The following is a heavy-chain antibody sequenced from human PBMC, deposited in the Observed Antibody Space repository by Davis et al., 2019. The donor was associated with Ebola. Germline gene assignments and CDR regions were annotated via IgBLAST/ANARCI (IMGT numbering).Heavy chain of an antibody. CDR3: ARIPDYYYYYGMDV. CDR2: IYYSGST. Sequence: SETLSLTCTVSGGSISSYYWCWIRQPPGKALEWIGYIYYSGSTNYNPSLKSRVTISVDTSKNQFSLKLSSVTAADTAVYYCARIPDYYYYYGMDVWGQGTTVTVSS. J-gene: IGHJ6*02. CDR1: GGSISSYY. V-gene: IGHV4-59*12.